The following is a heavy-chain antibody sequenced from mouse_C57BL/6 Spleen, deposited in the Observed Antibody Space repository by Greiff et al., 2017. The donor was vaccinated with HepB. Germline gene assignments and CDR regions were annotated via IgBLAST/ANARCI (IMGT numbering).Heavy chain of an antibody. V-gene: IGHV5-4*01. Sequence: DVKLQESGGGLVKPGGSLKLSCAASGFTFSSYAMSWVRQTPEKRLEWVATISDGGSYTYYPDNVKGRFTISRDNAKNNLYLQMSHLKSEDTAMYYCARDRDYGGGYYFDYWGQGTTLTVSS. D-gene: IGHD2-4*01. CDR2: ISDGGSYT. J-gene: IGHJ2*01. CDR1: GFTFSSYA. CDR3: ARDRDYGGGYYFDY.